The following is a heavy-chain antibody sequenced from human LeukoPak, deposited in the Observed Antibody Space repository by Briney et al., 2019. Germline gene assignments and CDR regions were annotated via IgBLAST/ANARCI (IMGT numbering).Heavy chain of an antibody. D-gene: IGHD3-10*01. J-gene: IGHJ2*01. V-gene: IGHV4-39*01. CDR2: IYYSGST. Sequence: WVRQPPGKGLEWIRTIYYSGSTDYNPSLKSRVTISVDTSKNQFSLKLSSVTAADTAVYYCARRLSYYYGSGSYGWYFDLWGRGTLVTVSS. CDR3: ARRLSYYYGSGSYGWYFDL.